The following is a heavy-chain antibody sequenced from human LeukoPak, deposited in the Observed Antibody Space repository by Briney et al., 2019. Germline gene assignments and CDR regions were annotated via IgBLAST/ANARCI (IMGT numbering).Heavy chain of an antibody. J-gene: IGHJ5*02. D-gene: IGHD3-22*01. V-gene: IGHV3-23*01. Sequence: GGSLRLSCAASGFTFSSYAMSWVRQAPGKGLEWVSAISGSGGSTYYADSVKGRFTISGDNSKNTLYLQMNSLRAEDTAVYYCAKGETYYYDSGNWFDPWGQGTLVTVSS. CDR1: GFTFSSYA. CDR2: ISGSGGST. CDR3: AKGETYYYDSGNWFDP.